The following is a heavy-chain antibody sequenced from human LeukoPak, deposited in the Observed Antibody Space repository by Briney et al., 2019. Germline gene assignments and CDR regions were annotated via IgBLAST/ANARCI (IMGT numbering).Heavy chain of an antibody. Sequence: SGGSLRLSCAASGFTFSSYGMHWVRQAPGKGLEWVAVIWYDGSNKYYADFVKGRFTISRDNSKNTLYLQMNSLRAEDTAVYYCARAVGGSYSDYWGQGALVTVSS. CDR1: GFTFSSYG. D-gene: IGHD1-26*01. J-gene: IGHJ4*02. CDR3: ARAVGGSYSDY. CDR2: IWYDGSNK. V-gene: IGHV3-33*01.